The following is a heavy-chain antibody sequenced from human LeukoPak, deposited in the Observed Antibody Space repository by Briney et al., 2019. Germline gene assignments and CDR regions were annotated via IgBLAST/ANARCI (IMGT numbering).Heavy chain of an antibody. CDR2: IYHSGST. CDR3: ASGRRGYFDY. V-gene: IGHV4-30-2*01. Sequence: PSQTLSLTCAVFGGSISSGGYSWSWIRQPPGKGLEWIGYIYHSGSTYYNPSLKSRVTISVDRSKNQFSLKLSSVTAADTAVYYCASGRRGYFDYWGQGTLVTVSS. CDR1: GGSISSGGYS. D-gene: IGHD5-12*01. J-gene: IGHJ4*02.